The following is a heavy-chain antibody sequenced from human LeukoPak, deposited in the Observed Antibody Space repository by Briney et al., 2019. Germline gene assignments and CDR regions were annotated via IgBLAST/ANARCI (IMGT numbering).Heavy chain of an antibody. V-gene: IGHV3-21*01. CDR3: AREVDSGYDPPDY. CDR1: GFTFSSYS. D-gene: IGHD5-12*01. J-gene: IGHJ4*02. CDR2: ISSSSSYI. Sequence: GGSLRLSCAASGFTFSSYSMNWVRQAPGKGLEWVSSISSSSSYIYYADSVKGRCTISRDNAKNSLYLQMNSLRAEDTAVYYCAREVDSGYDPPDYWGQGTLVTVSS.